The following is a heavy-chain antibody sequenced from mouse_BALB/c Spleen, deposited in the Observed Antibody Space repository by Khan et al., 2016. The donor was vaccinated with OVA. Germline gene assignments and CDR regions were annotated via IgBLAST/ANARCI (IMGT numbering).Heavy chain of an antibody. Sequence: QIQLVQSGPELTKPGETVKIPCKASGYTFTNYAMHWVKQAPAKGLTWMGWITTNTGAPTYAEEFKERFAISLETSASTAYLQINTLKNEDPATYSCSREYYMYGSWFDYWGQGTPVTVSA. CDR2: ITTNTGAP. CDR1: GYTFTNYA. CDR3: SREYYMYGSWFDY. V-gene: IGHV9-3*02. D-gene: IGHD2-14*01. J-gene: IGHJ3*01.